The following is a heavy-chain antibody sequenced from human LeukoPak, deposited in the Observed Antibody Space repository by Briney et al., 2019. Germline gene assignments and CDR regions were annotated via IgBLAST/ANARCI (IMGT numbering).Heavy chain of an antibody. CDR3: ASYGSGSYSDDAFDI. V-gene: IGHV4-30-4*08. D-gene: IGHD3-10*01. Sequence: NPSQTLSLTCTVSGGSISSYYWSWIRQPPGKGLKWIGYIYYSGSTYYNPSLKSRVTTSVDTSKNQFSLKLSSVTAADTAVYYCASYGSGSYSDDAFDIWGQGTMVTVSS. CDR2: IYYSGST. J-gene: IGHJ3*02. CDR1: GGSISSYY.